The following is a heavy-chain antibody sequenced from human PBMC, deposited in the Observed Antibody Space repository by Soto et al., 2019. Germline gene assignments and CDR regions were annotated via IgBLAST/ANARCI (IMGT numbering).Heavy chain of an antibody. V-gene: IGHV3-30-3*01. D-gene: IGHD2-15*01. J-gene: IGHJ4*02. CDR1: GFTFSSYA. Sequence: QVQLVESGGGVVQPGRSLRLSCAASGFTFSSYAMHWVRQAPGKGLEWVAVISYDGSNKYYADSVKGRFTISRENSKNTLYLQMNSLSAEDTAVYYFAREVVAPTLSPNFDYWGQGTLVTVSS. CDR2: ISYDGSNK. CDR3: AREVVAPTLSPNFDY.